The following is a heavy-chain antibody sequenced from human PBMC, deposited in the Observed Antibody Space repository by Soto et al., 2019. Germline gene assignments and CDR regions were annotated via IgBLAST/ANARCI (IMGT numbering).Heavy chain of an antibody. D-gene: IGHD4-4*01. J-gene: IGHJ6*02. V-gene: IGHV3-23*01. CDR3: AKQQGPVTPYYYAMDV. CDR2: IRGSGDRT. Sequence: EVQLLESGGGLVQPGGSLRLSCAASGFTFSSYAMSWVRQAPGKGLEWVSVIRGSGDRTYYADSVKGRFTISRDTSKNTLYMQMNTLRAEDTAVYYCAKQQGPVTPYYYAMDVWGQGTTVTVSS. CDR1: GFTFSSYA.